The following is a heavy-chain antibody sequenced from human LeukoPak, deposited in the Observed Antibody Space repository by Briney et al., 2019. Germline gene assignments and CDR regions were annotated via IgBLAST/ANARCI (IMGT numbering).Heavy chain of an antibody. D-gene: IGHD3-22*01. CDR1: GYTFTSYY. V-gene: IGHV1-2*02. J-gene: IGHJ4*02. CDR2: INPNSGGT. Sequence: ASVKVSCKASGYTFTSYYMHWVRQAPGQGLEWMGWINPNSGGTNYAQKFQGRVTMTRDTSISTAYMELSRLRSDDTAVYYCARGSYYYDSSGYSGPRYWGQGTLVTVSS. CDR3: ARGSYYYDSSGYSGPRY.